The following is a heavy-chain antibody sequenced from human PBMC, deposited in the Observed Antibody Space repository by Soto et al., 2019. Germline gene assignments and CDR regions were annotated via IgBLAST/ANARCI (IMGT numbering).Heavy chain of an antibody. Sequence: QVKLVQSGAEVKKPGSSVKVSCKASGGTFSSYAISWVRQAPGQGLEWMGGIIPIFGTANYAQKFQGRVTITADESTSTAYMELSSLRSEDTAVYYCARVKETYCGGDCYHLFDYWGQGTLVTVSS. V-gene: IGHV1-69*12. CDR3: ARVKETYCGGDCYHLFDY. CDR2: IIPIFGTA. CDR1: GGTFSSYA. J-gene: IGHJ4*02. D-gene: IGHD2-21*02.